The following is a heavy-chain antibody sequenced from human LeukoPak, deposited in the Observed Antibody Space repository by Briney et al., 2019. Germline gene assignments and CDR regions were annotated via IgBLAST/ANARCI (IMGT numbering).Heavy chain of an antibody. J-gene: IGHJ4*02. CDR3: AKGDYYDSSGPFDY. Sequence: GGSLRLSCAASGFTFSSYAMSWVRQAPGKGLEWVSVISGSGGSTYYADSVKGRFAISRDNSKNTLYLQMNSLRAEDTAVYYCAKGDYYDSSGPFDYWGQGTLVTVSS. CDR1: GFTFSSYA. V-gene: IGHV3-23*01. D-gene: IGHD3-22*01. CDR2: ISGSGGST.